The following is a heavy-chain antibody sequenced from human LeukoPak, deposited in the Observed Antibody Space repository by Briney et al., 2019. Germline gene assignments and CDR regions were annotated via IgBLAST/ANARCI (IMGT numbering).Heavy chain of an antibody. D-gene: IGHD4-11*01. V-gene: IGHV4-4*09. CDR1: GGSISNYF. Sequence: PSETLSLTCTASGGSISNYFWSWVRQPPGMGLEWLGYISTTGVTLYNPSLKSRISLSADTSKNQLSLNLNSVTAADTAVYYCARHTVALGFYYSVDVWGKGTTVTVSS. CDR2: ISTTGVT. J-gene: IGHJ6*03. CDR3: ARHTVALGFYYSVDV.